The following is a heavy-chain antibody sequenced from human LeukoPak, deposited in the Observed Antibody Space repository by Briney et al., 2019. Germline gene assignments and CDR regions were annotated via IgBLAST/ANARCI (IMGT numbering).Heavy chain of an antibody. D-gene: IGHD2-21*02. J-gene: IGHJ2*01. CDR3: ARHLPSPLRIVVVTSDWYFDF. CDR1: GGSISSSGYY. Sequence: SETLSLTCTVSGGSISSSGYYWVWIRQPPGKGLEWIGTIYYTGSTSYNPSLRSRVAISVDTPKNQFSLKLSSVTAADTAVYYCARHLPSPLRIVVVTSDWYFDFWGRGALVTVSS. CDR2: IYYTGST. V-gene: IGHV4-39*01.